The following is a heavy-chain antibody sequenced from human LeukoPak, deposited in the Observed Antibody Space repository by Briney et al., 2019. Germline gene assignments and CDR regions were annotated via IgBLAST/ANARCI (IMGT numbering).Heavy chain of an antibody. V-gene: IGHV4-4*07. CDR1: GGSISSYY. J-gene: IGHJ4*02. CDR3: ATVHYYDSSGYEPPFDY. CDR2: IYTSGST. Sequence: SETLSLTCTVSGGSISSYYWSWIRQPAGKGLEWIGRIYTSGSTNYNPSLKSRVTMSVDTSKNQFSLKLSPVTAADTAVYYCATVHYYDSSGYEPPFDYWGQGTLVTVSS. D-gene: IGHD3-22*01.